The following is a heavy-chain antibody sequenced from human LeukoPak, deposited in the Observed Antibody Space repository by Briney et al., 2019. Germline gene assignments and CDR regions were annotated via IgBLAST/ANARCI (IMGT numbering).Heavy chain of an antibody. Sequence: ASVKVSCKASGYTFTTYDINWVRQATGQGLEWMGWVNPNNGRTGYAQKFQGRVTMTSDTSISTAYMELSSLRSEDTAVYYCARRLVLELLPDYWGQGTLVTVSS. CDR3: ARRLVLELLPDY. J-gene: IGHJ4*02. V-gene: IGHV1-8*01. CDR1: GYTFTTYD. CDR2: VNPNNGRT. D-gene: IGHD1-7*01.